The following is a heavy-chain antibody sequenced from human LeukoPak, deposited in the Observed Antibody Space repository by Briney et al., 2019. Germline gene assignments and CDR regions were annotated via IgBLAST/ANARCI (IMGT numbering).Heavy chain of an antibody. D-gene: IGHD5-12*01. V-gene: IGHV4-34*01. CDR3: ARGGKWLRFPSGY. Sequence: SETLSLTCAVYGGSFSGYYWSWIRQPPGKGLDWIGEINHSGSTNYNPSLKSRVTISVDTSKNQFSLKLSSVTAADTAVYYCARGGKWLRFPSGYWGQGTLVTVSS. CDR2: INHSGST. J-gene: IGHJ4*02. CDR1: GGSFSGYY.